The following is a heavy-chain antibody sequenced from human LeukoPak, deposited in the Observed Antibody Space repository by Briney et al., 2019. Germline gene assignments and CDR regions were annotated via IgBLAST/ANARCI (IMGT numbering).Heavy chain of an antibody. D-gene: IGHD5-18*01. CDR3: SRAGGGYSYGYYMDV. Sequence: PGGSLRLSCAASGFTFSNYGMHWVRQAPGKGLEWVAFIRYDGNNKFYADSVKGRFTISRDNSKNTLYLQMNSLRAEDTAVYYCSRAGGGYSYGYYMDVWGKGTTVTISS. J-gene: IGHJ6*03. V-gene: IGHV3-30*02. CDR1: GFTFSNYG. CDR2: IRYDGNNK.